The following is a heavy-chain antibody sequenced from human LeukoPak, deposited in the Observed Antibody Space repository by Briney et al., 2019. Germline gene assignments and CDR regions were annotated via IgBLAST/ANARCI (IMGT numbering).Heavy chain of an antibody. CDR3: ARVRIGQQLDKYYYYAMDV. J-gene: IGHJ6*02. D-gene: IGHD6-13*01. CDR2: ISGSSSNT. CDR1: GYTFMSHG. Sequence: ASVKVSCKAYGYTFMSHGISWVRQAPGQGLEWMGWISGSSSNTNYAQRLQGRVTMTTDTSTTTAYMELRSLRSDDTAVYYCARVRIGQQLDKYYYYAMDVWGQGTTVTVSS. V-gene: IGHV1-18*01.